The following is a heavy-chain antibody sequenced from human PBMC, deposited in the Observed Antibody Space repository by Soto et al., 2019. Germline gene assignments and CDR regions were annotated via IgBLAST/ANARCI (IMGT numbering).Heavy chain of an antibody. CDR1: GGSISSYY. D-gene: IGHD5-12*01. CDR3: ARETATIKLGMGV. CDR2: IYTSGST. V-gene: IGHV4-4*07. J-gene: IGHJ6*02. Sequence: QVQLQESGPGLVKPSETLSLTCTVSGGSISSYYWSWIRQLAGRGLEWIGRIYTSGSTNYNPSLKSRVTMSPDTATNQFSLKLISVTAADTALYYCARETATIKLGMGVWGQGTTVTVSS.